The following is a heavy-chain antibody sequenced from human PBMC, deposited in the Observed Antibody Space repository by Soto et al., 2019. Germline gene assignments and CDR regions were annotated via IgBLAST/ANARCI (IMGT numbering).Heavy chain of an antibody. D-gene: IGHD2-21*02. Sequence: QVQLVQSGAEVKKPGASVKVSCKASGYTFTSYAMHWVRQAPGQRLEWMGWINAGNGNTKYSQKFQGRVTITRDTSASTADMELSSLRSEDTAVYYCARSIVVVTDADYWGQGTLVTVSS. CDR2: INAGNGNT. V-gene: IGHV1-3*01. J-gene: IGHJ4*02. CDR3: ARSIVVVTDADY. CDR1: GYTFTSYA.